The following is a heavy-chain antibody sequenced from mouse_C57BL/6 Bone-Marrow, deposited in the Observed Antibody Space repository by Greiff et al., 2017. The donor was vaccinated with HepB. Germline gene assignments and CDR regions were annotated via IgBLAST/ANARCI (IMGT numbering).Heavy chain of an antibody. V-gene: IGHV3-6*01. J-gene: IGHJ2*01. CDR3: ARDPIYDGYYEVYFDY. Sequence: DVKLQESGPGLVKPSQSLSLTCSVTGYSITSGYYWNWIRQFPGNKLEWMGYISYDGSNNYNPSLINRISITRDTSKNQFFLKLNSVTTEDTATYYCARDPIYDGYYEVYFDYWGQGTTLTVSS. D-gene: IGHD2-3*01. CDR1: GYSITSGYY. CDR2: ISYDGSN.